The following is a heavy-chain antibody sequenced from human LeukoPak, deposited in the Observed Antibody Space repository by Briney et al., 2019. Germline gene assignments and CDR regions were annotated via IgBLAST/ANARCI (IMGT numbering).Heavy chain of an antibody. CDR1: GFTFSSYE. V-gene: IGHV3-48*03. CDR3: ASRQAPYCSSTSCYWSYYYGMDV. CDR2: ISSSGSTI. D-gene: IGHD2-2*01. Sequence: GGSLRLSCAASGFTFSSYEMNWVRQAPGKGLEWVSYISSSGSTIHYADSVKGRFTISRDNAKNSLYLQMNSLRAEDTAVYYCASRQAPYCSSTSCYWSYYYGMDVWGQGTTVTVSS. J-gene: IGHJ6*02.